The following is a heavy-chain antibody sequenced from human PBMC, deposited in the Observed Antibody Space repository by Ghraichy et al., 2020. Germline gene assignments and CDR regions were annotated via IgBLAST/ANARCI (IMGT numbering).Heavy chain of an antibody. D-gene: IGHD3-3*01. CDR3: ARRLGVYDFWSGRSYYFDY. CDR2: INHSGST. V-gene: IGHV4-34*01. J-gene: IGHJ4*02. CDR1: GGSFSGYY. Sequence: SETLSLTCAVYGGSFSGYYWSWIRQPPGKGLEWIGEINHSGSTNYNPSLKSRVTISVDTSKNQFSLKLSSVTAADTAVYYCARRLGVYDFWSGRSYYFDYWGQGTLVTVSS.